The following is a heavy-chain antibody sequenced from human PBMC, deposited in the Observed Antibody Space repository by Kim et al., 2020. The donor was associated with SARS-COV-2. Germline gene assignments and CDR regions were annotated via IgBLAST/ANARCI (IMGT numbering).Heavy chain of an antibody. CDR3: ARDHGIRGYYYGMDV. Sequence: DSVKGRFTISRDNAKNSLYLQMNSLRAEDTAVYYCARDHGIRGYYYGMDVWGQGTTVTVSS. V-gene: IGHV3-11*01. J-gene: IGHJ6*02. D-gene: IGHD5-18*01.